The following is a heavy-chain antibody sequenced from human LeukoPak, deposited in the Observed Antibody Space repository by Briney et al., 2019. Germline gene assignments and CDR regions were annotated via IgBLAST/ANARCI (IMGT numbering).Heavy chain of an antibody. CDR1: GGTFSNYA. CDR2: IIPILATA. J-gene: IGHJ6*02. V-gene: IGHV1-69*13. D-gene: IGHD6-19*01. CDR3: ARVPSSGWYVHLNYYYGMDV. Sequence: ASVKVSCKASGGTFSNYALSWVRQAPGQGLEWMGGIIPILATANNAQKFQGRVTITADESTSTVYMELSRLRSEDTAVYYCARVPSSGWYVHLNYYYGMDVWGQGTTVTVSS.